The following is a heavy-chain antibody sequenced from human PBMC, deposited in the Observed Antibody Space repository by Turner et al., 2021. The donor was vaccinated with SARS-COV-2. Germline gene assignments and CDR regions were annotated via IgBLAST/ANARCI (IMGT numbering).Heavy chain of an antibody. V-gene: IGHV1-69*04. D-gene: IGHD3-10*01. CDR1: VGTFSSYA. CDR3: AKKEVRGVIEDYYYGMDV. CDR2: IIPILGIA. J-gene: IGHJ6*02. Sequence: QVQLVQSGAEVKKPGSSVKVSCKASVGTFSSYAISWVRQAPGQGLEWMGRIIPILGIANDAQKFQGRVTITADKSTNTAYMELRSLRSEDTAVYYCAKKEVRGVIEDYYYGMDVWGQGTTVTVSS.